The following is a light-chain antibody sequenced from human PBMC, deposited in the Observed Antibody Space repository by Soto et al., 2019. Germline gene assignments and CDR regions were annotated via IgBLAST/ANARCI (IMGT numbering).Light chain of an antibody. J-gene: IGKJ1*01. V-gene: IGKV3-11*01. CDR1: QSVSSY. Sequence: EIVLTQSPATLSLSPGERATLSCRASQSVSSYLAWYQQKPGQAPRLLIYDASNRATGIPARFSGSGSGMDFTLTISSLAPEDFAVYYCQQSGSSPPTFGQGTKVDIK. CDR2: DAS. CDR3: QQSGSSPPT.